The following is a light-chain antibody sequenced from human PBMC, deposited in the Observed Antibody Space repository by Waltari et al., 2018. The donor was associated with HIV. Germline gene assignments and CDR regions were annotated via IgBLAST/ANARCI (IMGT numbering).Light chain of an antibody. J-gene: IGLJ2*01. V-gene: IGLV3-1*01. CDR1: KLGNKY. CDR2: HDS. CDR3: QAWDSSTVV. Sequence: SYELTQPPSMSVSPGQAASITCYGDKLGNKYACWYQQKPGQSPVLVIYHDSKRPSGIPERFSGSNSGNTATLTISGTQAMDEADYYCQAWDSSTVVFGGGTKLTVL.